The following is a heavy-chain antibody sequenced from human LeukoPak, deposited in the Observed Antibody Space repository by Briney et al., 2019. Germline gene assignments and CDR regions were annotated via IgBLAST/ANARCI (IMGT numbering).Heavy chain of an antibody. CDR3: ARDRDPAPPGIAAAGTVWNWFDP. CDR2: INTNTGNP. J-gene: IGHJ5*02. CDR1: GYTFTSYA. D-gene: IGHD6-13*01. V-gene: IGHV7-4-1*02. Sequence: ASVKVSCKASGYTFTSYAMNWVRQAPGQGLEWMGWINTNTGNPTYAQGFTGRFVFSLDTSVSTAYLQISSLKAEDTAVYYCARDRDPAPPGIAAAGTVWNWFDPWGQGTLVTVSS.